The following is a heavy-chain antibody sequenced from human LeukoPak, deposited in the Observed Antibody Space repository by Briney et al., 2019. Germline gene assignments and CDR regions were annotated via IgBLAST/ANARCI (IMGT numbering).Heavy chain of an antibody. Sequence: ASVKVSCKASGYTFTGYYMHWVRQAPGQGPEWMGWINPNSGGTNYAQKFQGRVTMTRDTSISTAYMELSRLRSDDTAVYYCARGTQDYYYYYMDVWGKGTTVTISS. V-gene: IGHV1-2*02. D-gene: IGHD1-1*01. CDR3: ARGTQDYYYYYMDV. CDR2: INPNSGGT. CDR1: GYTFTGYY. J-gene: IGHJ6*03.